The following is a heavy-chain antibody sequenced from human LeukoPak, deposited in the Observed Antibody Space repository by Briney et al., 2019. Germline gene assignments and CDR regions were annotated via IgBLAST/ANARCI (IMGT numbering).Heavy chain of an antibody. Sequence: GASVKVSCKASGGTFSSYAISWVRQAPGQGLEWMGRIIPILGIANYAQKFQGRVTITADKSTSTAYMELSSLRSEDTAVYYCAIGICSGGSCLIYDYYYGMDVWGQGTTVTVSS. J-gene: IGHJ6*02. CDR3: AIGICSGGSCLIYDYYYGMDV. V-gene: IGHV1-69*04. CDR1: GGTFSSYA. D-gene: IGHD2-15*01. CDR2: IIPILGIA.